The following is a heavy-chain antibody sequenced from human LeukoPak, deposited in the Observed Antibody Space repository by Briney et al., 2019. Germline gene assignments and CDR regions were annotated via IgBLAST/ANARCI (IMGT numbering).Heavy chain of an antibody. CDR2: INHSGST. CDR1: GYSISSGYY. CDR3: ARGEYYDSSAQRY. D-gene: IGHD3-22*01. Sequence: SETLSLTCTVSGYSISSGYYWGWIRQPPGKGLEWIGEINHSGSTNYNPSLKSRVTISVDTSKNQFSLKLSSVTAADTAVYYCARGEYYDSSAQRYWGQGTLVTVSS. V-gene: IGHV4-38-2*02. J-gene: IGHJ4*02.